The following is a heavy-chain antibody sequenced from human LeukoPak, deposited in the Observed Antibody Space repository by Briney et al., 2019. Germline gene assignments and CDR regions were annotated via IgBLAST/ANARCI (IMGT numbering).Heavy chain of an antibody. Sequence: PGGSLRLSCAASGFTFSDYYMSWIRQARGKGLEWVSYISSSGSTIYYPDSVKGRFTISRDNAKNSLYLQMNSLRAEDTAVYYWAKSSDFWRGYQNWGQGTLVTVSS. CDR3: AKSSDFWRGYQN. J-gene: IGHJ4*02. CDR2: ISSSGSTI. CDR1: GFTFSDYY. V-gene: IGHV3-11*04. D-gene: IGHD3-3*01.